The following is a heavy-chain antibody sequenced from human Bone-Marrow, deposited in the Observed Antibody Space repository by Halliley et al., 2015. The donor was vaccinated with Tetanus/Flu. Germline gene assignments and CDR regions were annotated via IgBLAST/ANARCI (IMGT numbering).Heavy chain of an antibody. V-gene: IGHV1-3*01. Sequence: PGRRREWMGGINGGSGNPRYSQKFQGRVTLTRDTSASTAYMELSSLRSEDTGVYYCAREDSSGWNARWSRHYGMDVWGQGP. CDR3: AREDSSGWNARWSRHYGMDV. CDR2: INGGSGNP. D-gene: IGHD6-19*01. J-gene: IGHJ6*02.